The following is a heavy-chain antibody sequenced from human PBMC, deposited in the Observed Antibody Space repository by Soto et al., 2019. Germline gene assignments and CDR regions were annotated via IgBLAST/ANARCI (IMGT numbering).Heavy chain of an antibody. J-gene: IGHJ4*02. CDR3: ARHGPIAAAVTPKPYYFDY. D-gene: IGHD6-25*01. CDR2: INSNSGVI. V-gene: IGHV3-48*02. CDR1: GFSFSDYN. Sequence: EVQLVESGGGLVQPGESLRLSCAVSGFSFSDYNMNWVRQAPGKGLEWVSYINSNSGVIYYADSVRGRFTISRDNAKNSVYLQMNSLRDGDTAVYYCARHGPIAAAVTPKPYYFDYWGRGTMVTVSS.